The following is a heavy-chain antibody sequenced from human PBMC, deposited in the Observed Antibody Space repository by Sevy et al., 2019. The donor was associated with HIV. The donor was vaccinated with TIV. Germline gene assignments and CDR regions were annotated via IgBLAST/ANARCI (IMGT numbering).Heavy chain of an antibody. V-gene: IGHV3-23*01. D-gene: IGHD3-22*01. CDR3: ARKYDSSGYFDY. CDR2: ISGSGGSGDRT. J-gene: IGHJ4*02. Sequence: GGSLRLSCAASGFTFSSYAMNWVRQAPGKGLEWVSGISGSGGSGDRTNYADSVKGRFTISRDDSKNSLYLQLNSLRAEDTAIYYCARKYDSSGYFDYWGQGTLVTVSS. CDR1: GFTFSSYA.